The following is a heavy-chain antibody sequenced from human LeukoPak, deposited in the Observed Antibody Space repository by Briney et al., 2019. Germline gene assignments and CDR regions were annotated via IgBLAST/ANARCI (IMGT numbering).Heavy chain of an antibody. CDR2: IVVGSGNT. D-gene: IGHD3-22*01. Sequence: SVNVSCKAPGFTFPSSAVQWVRQARGQRLEWIGWIVVGSGNTNYAQKFQERVTITRDMSTSTAFMELSGLRSEDTAVYYCAADGSGYYRKFDYWGQGTLVTVSS. J-gene: IGHJ4*02. CDR3: AADGSGYYRKFDY. V-gene: IGHV1-58*01. CDR1: GFTFPSSA.